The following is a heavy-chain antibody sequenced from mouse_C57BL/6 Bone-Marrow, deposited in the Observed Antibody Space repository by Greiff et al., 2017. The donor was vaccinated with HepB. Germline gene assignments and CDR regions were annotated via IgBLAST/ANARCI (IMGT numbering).Heavy chain of an antibody. Sequence: QVQLKESGPELVKPGASVKISCKASGYAFSSSWMNWVKQRPGKGLEWIGRIYPGDGDTNYNGKFKGKATLTADKSSSTAYMQLSSLTSEDSAVYFCAGTTADYWGQGTTLTVSS. CDR3: AGTTADY. V-gene: IGHV1-82*01. D-gene: IGHD1-2*01. CDR2: IYPGDGDT. J-gene: IGHJ2*01. CDR1: GYAFSSSW.